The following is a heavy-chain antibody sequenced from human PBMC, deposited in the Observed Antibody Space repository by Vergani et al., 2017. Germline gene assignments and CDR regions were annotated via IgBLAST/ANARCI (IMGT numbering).Heavy chain of an antibody. Sequence: EVQLVESGGGLVQPGRSLRLSCAASGFTFDDYAMHWVRQAPGKGLEWVSGISWNSGSTGYADSVKGRFTIARDNSKNTLYLQMNSLRAEDTAVYYCAKDRVDTAMVTFFDYWGQGTLVTVSS. CDR3: AKDRVDTAMVTFFDY. CDR2: ISWNSGST. D-gene: IGHD5-18*01. CDR1: GFTFDDYA. J-gene: IGHJ4*02. V-gene: IGHV3-9*01.